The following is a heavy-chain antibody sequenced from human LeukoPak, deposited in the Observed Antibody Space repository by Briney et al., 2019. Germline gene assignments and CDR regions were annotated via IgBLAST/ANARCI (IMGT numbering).Heavy chain of an antibody. J-gene: IGHJ4*02. D-gene: IGHD3-9*01. V-gene: IGHV3-23*01. Sequence: SGGSLRLSCAASGFTFSSYAMSWVRQAPGKGLEWVSAISGSGGSTYYADSVKGRFTFSRDNSKNTLYLQMNSLRAEDTAVYYCAKVGGRGFDWLLYFDYWGQGTLVTVSS. CDR1: GFTFSSYA. CDR2: ISGSGGST. CDR3: AKVGGRGFDWLLYFDY.